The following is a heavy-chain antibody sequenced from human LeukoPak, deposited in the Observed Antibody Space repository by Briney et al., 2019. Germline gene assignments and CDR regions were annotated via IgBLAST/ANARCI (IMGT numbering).Heavy chain of an antibody. CDR1: GGSISSSSYY. CDR3: ARHGNYDFWSGYLSAFDI. D-gene: IGHD3-3*01. CDR2: IYYSGST. V-gene: IGHV4-39*01. Sequence: PSETLSPTCTVSGGSISSSSYYWGWIRQPPGKGLEWIGSIYYSGSTYYNPSLKSRVTISVDTSKNQFSLKLSSVTAADTAVYYCARHGNYDFWSGYLSAFDIWGQGTMVTVSS. J-gene: IGHJ3*02.